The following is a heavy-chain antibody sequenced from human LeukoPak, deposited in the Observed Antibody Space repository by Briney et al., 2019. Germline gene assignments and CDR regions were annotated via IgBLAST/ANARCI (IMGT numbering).Heavy chain of an antibody. J-gene: IGHJ4*02. D-gene: IGHD4-23*01. CDR3: ATAPEVSTVVTFFDY. CDR1: GGSISSSSYY. Sequence: SETLSLTCTVSGGSISSSSYYWGWLRQPPGKGLEWIGSIYYSGSTYYNPSLKSRVTISVDTSKNQFSLKLSSVTAADTAVYYCATAPEVSTVVTFFDYWGQGTLVTVSS. CDR2: IYYSGST. V-gene: IGHV4-39*07.